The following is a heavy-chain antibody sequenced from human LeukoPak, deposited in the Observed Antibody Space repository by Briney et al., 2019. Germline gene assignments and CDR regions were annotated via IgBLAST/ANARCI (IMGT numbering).Heavy chain of an antibody. J-gene: IGHJ4*02. CDR3: ARGLGGLD. Sequence: GGSLRLSCAASGFNVDDFAIHWVRQTPGKGLEWVAAISWDDDSTYYVDSVKGRFTISRDNSKNSLYLQMNSLRSDDTALYYCARGLGGLDWGQGTLVTVSS. D-gene: IGHD3-10*01. CDR2: ISWDDDST. V-gene: IGHV3-43D*04. CDR1: GFNVDDFA.